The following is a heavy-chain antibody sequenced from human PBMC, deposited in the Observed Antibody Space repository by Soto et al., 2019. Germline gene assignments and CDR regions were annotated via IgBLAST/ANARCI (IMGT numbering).Heavy chain of an antibody. CDR2: INHSGST. CDR3: ARVPYYYGSGSYVDY. V-gene: IGHV4-34*01. J-gene: IGHJ4*02. CDR1: GGSFSGYY. Sequence: QVQLQQWGAGLLKPSETLSLTCAVYGGSFSGYYWSWIRQPPGKGLEWIGEINHSGSTNYNPSLKSRVTISVDTSKNQFSLKLSSVTAADTAVYYCARVPYYYGSGSYVDYWGQGTLVTVSS. D-gene: IGHD3-10*01.